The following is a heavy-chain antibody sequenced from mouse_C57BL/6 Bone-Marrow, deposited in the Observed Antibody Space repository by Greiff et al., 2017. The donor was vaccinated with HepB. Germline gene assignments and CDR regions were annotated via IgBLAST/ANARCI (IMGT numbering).Heavy chain of an antibody. D-gene: IGHD1-1*01. J-gene: IGHJ2*01. CDR1: GYTFTDYE. Sequence: VKLVESGAELVRPGASVTLSCKASGYTFTDYEMHWVKQTPVHGLEWIGAIDPETGGTAYNQKFKGKAILTADKSSSTAYMELRSLTSEDSAVYYCTREGLTTVVADYWGQGTTLTVSS. CDR3: TREGLTTVVADY. CDR2: IDPETGGT. V-gene: IGHV1-15*01.